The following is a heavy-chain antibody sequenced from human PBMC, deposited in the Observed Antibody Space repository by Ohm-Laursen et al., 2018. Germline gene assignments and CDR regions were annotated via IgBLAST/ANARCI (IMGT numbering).Heavy chain of an antibody. J-gene: IGHJ6*02. V-gene: IGHV4-59*01. CDR1: GGSISSYY. CDR3: ARIESDSGGYWYFGMDV. D-gene: IGHD3-22*01. Sequence: SETLSLTCTVSGGSISSYYWSWIRQPPGKGLEWIGYIHYRGTTNYNPSLKSRVTISVDTSKNQFSLKLSSVTAADTALYYCARIESDSGGYWYFGMDVWGQGTTVTVSS. CDR2: IHYRGTT.